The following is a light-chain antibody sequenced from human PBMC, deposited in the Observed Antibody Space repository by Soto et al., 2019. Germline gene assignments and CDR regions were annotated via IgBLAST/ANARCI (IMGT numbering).Light chain of an antibody. V-gene: IGKV1-39*01. Sequence: IQMTQCPSSVCESXGDGVTIPCRTIRSITKYLNGYQQKPGKAPKVXXYAASILQTGGPSRFSGSGSGTDFTPTISSLQPEDFATYYRQQGHSNPITLGQGTRLEIK. J-gene: IGKJ5*01. CDR1: RSITKY. CDR3: QQGHSNPIT. CDR2: AAS.